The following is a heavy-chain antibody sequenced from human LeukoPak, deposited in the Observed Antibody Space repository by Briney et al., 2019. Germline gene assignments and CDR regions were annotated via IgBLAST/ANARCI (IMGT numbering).Heavy chain of an antibody. CDR2: MNPNSGNT. CDR1: GYTFTSYD. V-gene: IGHV1-8*03. J-gene: IGHJ4*02. D-gene: IGHD2-21*02. Sequence: ASVKVSCKASGYTFTSYDINWVRQATGQGLEWMGWMNPNSGNTGYAQKFQGRVTITRNTSISTAYMELSSLRSEDTAVYYCARGAYCGGDCPPRLARPFDYWGQGTLVTVSS. CDR3: ARGAYCGGDCPPRLARPFDY.